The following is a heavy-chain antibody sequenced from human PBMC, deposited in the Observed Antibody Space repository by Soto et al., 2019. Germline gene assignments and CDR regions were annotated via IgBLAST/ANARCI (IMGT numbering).Heavy chain of an antibody. CDR2: ISAYNGNT. V-gene: IGHV1-18*01. CDR3: ERDQVGDYQMNQYYYYDGMDV. D-gene: IGHD4-17*01. CDR1: GYTFTSYG. J-gene: IGHJ6*02. Sequence: QVQLVQSGAEVKKPGASVKVSCKASGYTFTSYGISWVRQAPGQGLEWMGWISAYNGNTNYAQKLQGRVTMTTDTSTRTAYMELRRLRSDETAVYYCERDQVGDYQMNQYYYYDGMDVWGQGATVTVSS.